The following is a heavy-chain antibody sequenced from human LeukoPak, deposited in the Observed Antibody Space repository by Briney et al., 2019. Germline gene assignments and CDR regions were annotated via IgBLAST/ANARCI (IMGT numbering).Heavy chain of an antibody. D-gene: IGHD3-3*01. Sequence: PSETLPLTCTVSGGSISSGNYYWSWLRQPPGKGLEWIGYIHYSGSTHYNPSLKSRVTISVDTSKNQFSLKLSSATAADTAVYYCARAPITIYDLNDAFHIWGQGTMVTVSS. V-gene: IGHV4-30-4*01. CDR2: IHYSGST. CDR1: GGSISSGNYY. J-gene: IGHJ3*02. CDR3: ARAPITIYDLNDAFHI.